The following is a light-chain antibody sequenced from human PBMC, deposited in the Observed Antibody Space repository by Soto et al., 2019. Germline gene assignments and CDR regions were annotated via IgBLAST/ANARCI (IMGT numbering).Light chain of an antibody. CDR1: QSVSSNY. CDR3: QQRSNWPRIT. V-gene: IGKV3D-20*02. CDR2: GAS. Sequence: EIVLTQSPGTLSVSPGERATLSCRASQSVSSNYLAWYQQKPGQAPRLLIYGASSRAIGIPDRFSGSGSGTDFTLTISRLGPEDFAVYYCQQRSNWPRITFGQGTRLEI. J-gene: IGKJ5*01.